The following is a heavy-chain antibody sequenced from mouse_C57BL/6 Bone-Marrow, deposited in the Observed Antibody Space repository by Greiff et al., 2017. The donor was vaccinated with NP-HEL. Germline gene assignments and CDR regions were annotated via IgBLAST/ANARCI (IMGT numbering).Heavy chain of an antibody. D-gene: IGHD1-1*01. CDR2: ISYDGSN. J-gene: IGHJ2*01. V-gene: IGHV3-6*01. CDR1: GYSITSGYY. CDR3: ARDGLYYGSSFFDY. Sequence: EVKLMESGPGLVKPSQSLSLTCSVTGYSITSGYYWNWIRQFPGNKLEWMGYISYDGSNNYNPSLKNRISITRDTSKNQFFLKLNSVTTEDTATYYCARDGLYYGSSFFDYWGQGTTLTVSS.